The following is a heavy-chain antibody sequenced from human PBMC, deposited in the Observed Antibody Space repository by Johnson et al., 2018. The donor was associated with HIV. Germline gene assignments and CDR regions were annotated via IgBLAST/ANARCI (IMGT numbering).Heavy chain of an antibody. Sequence: QVQLVESGGGLVQPGGSLRLSCAASGFTFSSYGMHWVRQAPGKGLEWVAFIRYDGSNKYYADSVKGRFTISRANSKNTLYLQMNSLRPEDTDVYYCARDSSNSFRFEMYAFDIWGQGTMVTVSS. CDR3: ARDSSNSFRFEMYAFDI. V-gene: IGHV3-30*02. CDR1: GFTFSSYG. J-gene: IGHJ3*02. CDR2: IRYDGSNK. D-gene: IGHD6-6*01.